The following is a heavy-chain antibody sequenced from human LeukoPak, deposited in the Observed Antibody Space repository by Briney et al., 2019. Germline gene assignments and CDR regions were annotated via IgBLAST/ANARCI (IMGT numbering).Heavy chain of an antibody. V-gene: IGHV1-69*13. J-gene: IGHJ4*02. CDR1: GGTFSSYA. D-gene: IGHD3-22*01. CDR3: AVTGDNDSSGYSDY. Sequence: SVKVSCKASGGTFSSYAISWVRQAPGQGLEWMGGIIPIFGTANYAQKFQGRVTITADESTSTAYMELSSLRSEDTAVYYCAVTGDNDSSGYSDYWGQGTLVTVSS. CDR2: IIPIFGTA.